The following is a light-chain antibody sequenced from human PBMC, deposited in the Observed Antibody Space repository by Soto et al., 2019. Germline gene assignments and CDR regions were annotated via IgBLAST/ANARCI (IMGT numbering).Light chain of an antibody. Sequence: EIVLTQSPAPLSLSPGERATLSCRASQSVSSYLAWYQQKPGQAPRLLIYDASHRATGIPARFSGSGSGTDFTLTISSLEPVDFSVYYCQQRSNWPPWTFGQGTKVEIK. CDR2: DAS. CDR1: QSVSSY. J-gene: IGKJ1*01. CDR3: QQRSNWPPWT. V-gene: IGKV3-11*01.